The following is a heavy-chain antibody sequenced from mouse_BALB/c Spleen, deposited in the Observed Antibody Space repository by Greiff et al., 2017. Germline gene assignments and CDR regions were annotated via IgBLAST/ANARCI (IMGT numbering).Heavy chain of an antibody. CDR3: ARNCGSNVRGFDD. D-gene: IGHD1-1*01. CDR1: GFTFSSFG. Sequence: EVKLVESGGGLVQPGGSRKLSCAASGFTFSSFGMHWVRQAPEKGLEWVAYISSGSSTIYYADTVKGRFTISRDNPKNTLFLQMTSLRSEDTAMYYCARNCGSNVRGFDDWGQGTTLTVSS. CDR2: ISSGSSTI. V-gene: IGHV5-17*02. J-gene: IGHJ2*01.